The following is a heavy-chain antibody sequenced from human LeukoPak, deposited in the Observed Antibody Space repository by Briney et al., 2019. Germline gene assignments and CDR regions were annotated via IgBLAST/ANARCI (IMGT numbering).Heavy chain of an antibody. D-gene: IGHD5-12*01. Sequence: GGSLRLSCAASGFTFSSYAMGWVRQAPGKGLEWVSAISGSGGSTYYADSVKGRFTISRDNSKNTLYLQMNSLRAEDTAVYYCAKDLRKSGYGYGYWGQGTLVTVSS. CDR1: GFTFSSYA. CDR2: ISGSGGST. CDR3: AKDLRKSGYGYGY. J-gene: IGHJ4*02. V-gene: IGHV3-23*01.